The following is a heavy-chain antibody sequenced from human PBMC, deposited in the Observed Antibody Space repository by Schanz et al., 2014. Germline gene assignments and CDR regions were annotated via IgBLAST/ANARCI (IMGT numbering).Heavy chain of an antibody. Sequence: VQLVESGGGVVQFGRSLRLSCVASGFTFSSNHMNWVRQAPGKGLEWVSSISHSGGSKYYADSVKGRFTISRDNSENTLYLQMNSLSADDTAVFYCAKGMGYCSGGTCYDYYYDGLDVWGQGTTVTVSS. V-gene: IGHV3-23*04. CDR3: AKGMGYCSGGTCYDYYYDGLDV. CDR1: GFTFSSNH. CDR2: ISHSGGSK. J-gene: IGHJ6*02. D-gene: IGHD2-15*01.